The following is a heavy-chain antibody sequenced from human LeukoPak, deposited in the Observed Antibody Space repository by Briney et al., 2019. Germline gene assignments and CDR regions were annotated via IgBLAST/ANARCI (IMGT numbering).Heavy chain of an antibody. V-gene: IGHV1-18*01. Sequence: GASVTVSFKASGYTFTSYGISWVRQAPGQGLEWMGWISGYNGNTNYAQKLQGRVTMTTDKSTSTAYMELRSLRSDDTAMYYCARANPEYYDSSGSTDYWGQGTLVTVSS. D-gene: IGHD3-22*01. CDR2: ISGYNGNT. CDR3: ARANPEYYDSSGSTDY. J-gene: IGHJ4*02. CDR1: GYTFTSYG.